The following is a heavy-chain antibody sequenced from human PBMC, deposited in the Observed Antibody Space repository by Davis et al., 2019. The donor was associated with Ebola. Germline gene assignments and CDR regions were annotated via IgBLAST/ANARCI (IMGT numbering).Heavy chain of an antibody. J-gene: IGHJ4*02. D-gene: IGHD3-22*01. V-gene: IGHV4-59*01. Sequence: GSLRLSCTVSGGSISSYYWSWIRQPPGKGLEWIGYIYYSGSTNYNPSLKSRVTISVDTSKNQFSLKLSSVTAADTAVYYCARVWLPYYFDYWGQGTLVTVSS. CDR3: ARVWLPYYFDY. CDR1: GGSISSYY. CDR2: IYYSGST.